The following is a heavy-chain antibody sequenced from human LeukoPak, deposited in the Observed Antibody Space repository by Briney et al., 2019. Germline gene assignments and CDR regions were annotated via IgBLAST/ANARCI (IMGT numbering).Heavy chain of an antibody. D-gene: IGHD3-22*01. CDR2: IKQDGSEK. CDR1: GFSFSSYW. Sequence: GGSLRLSCAASGFSFSSYWMSWVRQAPGKGLEWVANIKQDGSEKYYVDSVKGRFTISRDNAKNSPHLQMNSLRAEDTAVYCCATTQWSSGPYGNTFDIWDRGTMVTASS. CDR3: ATTQWSSGPYGNTFDI. J-gene: IGHJ3*02. V-gene: IGHV3-7*01.